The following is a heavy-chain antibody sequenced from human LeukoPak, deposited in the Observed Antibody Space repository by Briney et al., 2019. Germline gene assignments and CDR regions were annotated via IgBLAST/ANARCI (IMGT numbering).Heavy chain of an antibody. CDR3: AKDWIAAAYDY. D-gene: IGHD6-13*01. CDR1: GFTFSSYA. J-gene: IGHJ4*02. Sequence: SGGSLRLSCAASGFTFSSYAMHWVRQAPGKGLEWVAVISYDGSNKYYADSVKGRFTISRDNSKNTLYLQMNSLRAEDTAVYYCAKDWIAAAYDYWGQGTLVTVSS. V-gene: IGHV3-30*04. CDR2: ISYDGSNK.